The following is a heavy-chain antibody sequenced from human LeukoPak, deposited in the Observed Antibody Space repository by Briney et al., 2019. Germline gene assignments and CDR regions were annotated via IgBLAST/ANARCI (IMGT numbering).Heavy chain of an antibody. CDR3: ARDGRGDYYDSSGRLDY. Sequence: GRSLRLSCAASGFTFSSYAMHWVRQAPGKGLEWGAVISYDGSNKYYADSVKGRFTISRDNSKNTLYLQMNSLRAEDTAVYYCARDGRGDYYDSSGRLDYWGQGTLVTVS. CDR1: GFTFSSYA. J-gene: IGHJ4*02. CDR2: ISYDGSNK. D-gene: IGHD3-22*01. V-gene: IGHV3-30-3*01.